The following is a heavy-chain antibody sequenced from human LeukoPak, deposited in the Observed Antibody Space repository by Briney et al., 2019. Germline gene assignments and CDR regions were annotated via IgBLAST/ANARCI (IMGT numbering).Heavy chain of an antibody. CDR3: ARVGYDFWSGYQTPPVEYFQY. D-gene: IGHD3-3*01. J-gene: IGHJ1*01. CDR2: IHYRGST. CDR1: GDSINSYY. V-gene: IGHV4-59*01. Sequence: SETLSLTCTVSGDSINSYYWSWIRQPPGKGLERIGYIHYRGSTNYNPSLKSRVTISVDTSKNQFSLKLSSVTAADTAVYYCARVGYDFWSGYQTPPVEYFQYWGQGTLVTVSS.